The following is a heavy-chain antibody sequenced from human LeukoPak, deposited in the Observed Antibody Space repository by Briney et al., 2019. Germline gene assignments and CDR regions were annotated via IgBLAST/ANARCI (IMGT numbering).Heavy chain of an antibody. D-gene: IGHD3-22*01. V-gene: IGHV3-48*01. Sequence: PGGSLRLSCAASGFTFSSYSMNWVRQAPGKGLEWVSYISSSSSTIYYADSVKGRFTISRDNAKNSLYLQMNSLRAEDTAVYYCAREGVTYYYDAPWFDPWGQGTLVTVSS. CDR1: GFTFSSYS. CDR3: AREGVTYYYDAPWFDP. J-gene: IGHJ5*02. CDR2: ISSSSSTI.